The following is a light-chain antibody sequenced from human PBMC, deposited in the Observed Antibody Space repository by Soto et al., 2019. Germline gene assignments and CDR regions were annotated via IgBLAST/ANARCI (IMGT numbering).Light chain of an antibody. J-gene: IGLJ3*02. Sequence: QSVLTQPPSVSGAPGQRVTISYTGSSSNIGAGYDVHWYQQLPGTAPKLLIYGNSNRPSGVPDRFSGSKSCTSASLAFTGLQAEDEADYYCQSYDSSLSGSVFGGGTKRTVL. V-gene: IGLV1-40*01. CDR1: SSNIGAGYD. CDR2: GNS. CDR3: QSYDSSLSGSV.